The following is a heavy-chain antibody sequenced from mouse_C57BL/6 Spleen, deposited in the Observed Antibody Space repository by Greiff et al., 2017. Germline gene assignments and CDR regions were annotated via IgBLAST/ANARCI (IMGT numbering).Heavy chain of an antibody. CDR2: ISYDGSN. CDR3: ARRGGNYVPFDY. Sequence: ESGPGLVKPSQSLSLTCSVTGYSITSGYYWNWIRQFPGNKLEWMGYISYDGSNNYNPSLKNRISITRDTSKNQFFLKLNSVTTEDTATYYCARRGGNYVPFDYWGQGTTLTVSS. D-gene: IGHD2-1*01. CDR1: GYSITSGYY. J-gene: IGHJ2*01. V-gene: IGHV3-6*01.